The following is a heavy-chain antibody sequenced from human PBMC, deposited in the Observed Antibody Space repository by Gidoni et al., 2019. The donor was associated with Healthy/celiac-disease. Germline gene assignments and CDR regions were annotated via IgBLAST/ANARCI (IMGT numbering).Heavy chain of an antibody. CDR2: IYTSGST. CDR3: AREVAAERSPWFFDL. D-gene: IGHD2-2*01. V-gene: IGHV4-4*07. J-gene: IGHJ2*01. Sequence: QVQLQESGPGLVKPSETLSLTCTVSGGSIRSYYWSWIRQPAGKGLEWIGRIYTSGSTNYNPSLKSRITMSIDASKNQFSLKLSSVTAADTAVYYCAREVAAERSPWFFDLWGRGTLVTVSS. CDR1: GGSIRSYY.